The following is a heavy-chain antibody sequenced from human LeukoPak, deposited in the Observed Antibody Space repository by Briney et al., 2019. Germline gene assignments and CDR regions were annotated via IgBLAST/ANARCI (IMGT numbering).Heavy chain of an antibody. CDR1: GFTFYDYA. CDR3: AKGLNYGASVGYFDY. Sequence: GRSLRLSCAASGFTFYDYAMHWVRQAPGKGLGWVSGISWNSGRIGYADSVESRFTISRDNAKNSLFLQMNSLGPEDMALYYCAKGLNYGASVGYFDYWGQGTLVTVSS. D-gene: IGHD4/OR15-4a*01. V-gene: IGHV3-9*03. J-gene: IGHJ4*02. CDR2: ISWNSGRI.